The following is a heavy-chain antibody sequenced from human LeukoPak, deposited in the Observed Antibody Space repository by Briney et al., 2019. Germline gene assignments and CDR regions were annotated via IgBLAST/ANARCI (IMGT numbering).Heavy chain of an antibody. CDR2: IYYSGST. CDR3: ARRPLRDDAFDI. Sequence: SETLSLTCTVSGGSISTYFWTWIRQPPGKGLEWIGYIYYSGSTNYNPSLESRVTISLDTSKNQFSLKLSSVTAADTAVYYCARRPLRDDAFDIWGQGTMVTVSS. V-gene: IGHV4-59*13. CDR1: GGSISTYF. J-gene: IGHJ3*02.